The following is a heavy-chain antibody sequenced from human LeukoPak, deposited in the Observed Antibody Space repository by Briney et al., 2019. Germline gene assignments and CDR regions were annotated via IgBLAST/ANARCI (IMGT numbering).Heavy chain of an antibody. CDR3: TRSPVTLAQDPFDN. V-gene: IGHV6-1*01. CDR2: TYYRSKWYS. CDR1: GDSVSSNRAA. Sequence: SQTLSLTCAISGDSVSSNRAAWHWIRQSPSRGLEWLGRTYYRSKWYSDYPISVKSRITISPDTSKNHFSLQLNSVTPEDTAVYYCTRSPVTLAQDPFDNWGQGTLVTVST. J-gene: IGHJ4*02.